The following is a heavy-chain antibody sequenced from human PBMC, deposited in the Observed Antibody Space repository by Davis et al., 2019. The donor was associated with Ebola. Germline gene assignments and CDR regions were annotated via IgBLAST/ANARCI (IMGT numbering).Heavy chain of an antibody. CDR2: INPHNGNT. CDR1: GYTFTNYG. Sequence: ASVKVSCKASGYTFTNYGITWVRQAPGQGLERMGWINPHNGNTNYAQKLQGRVTMTTDTSTSTAYMELRSLRSDDTAVYYCAKHVDTAMWSWFDPWGQGTLVTVSS. V-gene: IGHV1-18*04. D-gene: IGHD5-18*01. J-gene: IGHJ5*02. CDR3: AKHVDTAMWSWFDP.